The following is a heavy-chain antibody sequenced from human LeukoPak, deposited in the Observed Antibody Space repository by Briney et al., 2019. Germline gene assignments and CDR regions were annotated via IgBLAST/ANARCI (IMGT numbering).Heavy chain of an antibody. J-gene: IGHJ4*02. V-gene: IGHV3-23*01. Sequence: GGSLRLSCAASGFTFNTDAMTWVRQAPGKGMEWVSAISGGGNYIYYTDSVKGRFTTSRDNSKNTLYLQMSSLRAEDTAVYFCAKNRATGLAFYDSWGQGTQVTVSS. CDR3: AKNRATGLAFYDS. D-gene: IGHD5-24*01. CDR1: GFTFNTDA. CDR2: ISGGGNYI.